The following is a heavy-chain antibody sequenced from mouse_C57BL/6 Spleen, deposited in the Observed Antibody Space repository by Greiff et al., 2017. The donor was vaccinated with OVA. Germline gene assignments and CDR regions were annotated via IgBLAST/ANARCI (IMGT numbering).Heavy chain of an antibody. V-gene: IGHV5-4*01. CDR3: AREDLLRYFDV. J-gene: IGHJ1*03. CDR1: GFTFSSYA. Sequence: EVKLVESGGGLVKPGGSLKLSCAASGFTFSSYAMSWVRQTPEKRLEWVATISDGGSYTYYPDNVKGRFTISRDNAKNNLYLQMSHLKSEDTAMYYCAREDLLRYFDVWGTGTTVTVSS. CDR2: ISDGGSYT.